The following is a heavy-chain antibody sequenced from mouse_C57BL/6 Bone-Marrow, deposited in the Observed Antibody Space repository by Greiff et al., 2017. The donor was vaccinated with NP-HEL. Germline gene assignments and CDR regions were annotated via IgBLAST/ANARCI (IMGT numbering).Heavy chain of an antibody. CDR1: GYTFTSYW. CDR3: ARYYYGSSYAEYYFDY. V-gene: IGHV1-7*01. Sequence: VKLVESGAELAKPGASVKLSCKASGYTFTSYWMHWVKQRPGQGLEWIGYINPSSGYTKYNQKFKDKATLTADKSSSTAYMQLSSLTYEDSAVYYCARYYYGSSYAEYYFDYWGQGTTLTVSS. J-gene: IGHJ2*01. D-gene: IGHD1-1*01. CDR2: INPSSGYT.